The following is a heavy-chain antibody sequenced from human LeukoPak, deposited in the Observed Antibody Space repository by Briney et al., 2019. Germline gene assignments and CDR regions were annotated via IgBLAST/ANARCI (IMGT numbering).Heavy chain of an antibody. CDR1: GFAISNFW. CDR3: ATHSEALPFR. D-gene: IGHD1-26*01. J-gene: IGHJ4*02. CDR2: IRYDGGVT. Sequence: PGGSLRLSCAASGFAISNFWMHWVRQAPGKGLVWVARIRYDGGVTMYADSVKGRFIISRDNAKNTLYLQMDSLRVEDTAVYYCATHSEALPFRWGQGTLVTVSS. V-gene: IGHV3-74*03.